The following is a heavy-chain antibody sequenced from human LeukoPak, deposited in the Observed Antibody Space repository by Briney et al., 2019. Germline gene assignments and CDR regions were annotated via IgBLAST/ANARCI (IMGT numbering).Heavy chain of an antibody. CDR3: ARDGCSSTSCKGYYYMDV. D-gene: IGHD2-2*01. Sequence: GGSLRLSCAASGFTFSSYWMSWVRQAPGKGLEWVANIKQDGSEKYYVDSVKGRFTISRDNAKNSLYLQMNSLRAEDTAVYYCARDGCSSTSCKGYYYMDVWGKGTTVTVSS. CDR1: GFTFSSYW. J-gene: IGHJ6*03. V-gene: IGHV3-7*01. CDR2: IKQDGSEK.